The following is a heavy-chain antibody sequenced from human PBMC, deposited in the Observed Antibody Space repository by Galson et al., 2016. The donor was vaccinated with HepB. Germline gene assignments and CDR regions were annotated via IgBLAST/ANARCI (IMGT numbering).Heavy chain of an antibody. CDR1: GFTGSTYG. V-gene: IGHV3-48*03. CDR2: SRSSGTT. D-gene: IGHD6-13*01. CDR3: VRGTGKSWYASIRTYYYTMDV. J-gene: IGHJ6*02. Sequence: SLRLQCAATGFTGSTYGMHWVRQAPGKGREWLSYSRSSGTTYYADSVKGRFTISRDYAENSLHLQMSNVRAGDTGVYYCVRGTGKSWYASIRTYYYTMDVWGRGPTVIVSS.